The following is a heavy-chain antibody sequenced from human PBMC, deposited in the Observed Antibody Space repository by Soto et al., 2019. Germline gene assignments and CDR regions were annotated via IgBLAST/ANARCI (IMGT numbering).Heavy chain of an antibody. V-gene: IGHV3-23*01. CDR2: ISGSGGST. J-gene: IGHJ6*02. D-gene: IGHD2-2*01. Sequence: GGSLRLSCAASGFTFSSYAMSWVRQAPGKGLEWVSAISGSGGSTYYADSVKGRFTISRDNSKNTLYLQMNSLRAEDTAVYYCAKCLGREYQLLYYYGMDVWGQGTTVTVSS. CDR3: AKCLGREYQLLYYYGMDV. CDR1: GFTFSSYA.